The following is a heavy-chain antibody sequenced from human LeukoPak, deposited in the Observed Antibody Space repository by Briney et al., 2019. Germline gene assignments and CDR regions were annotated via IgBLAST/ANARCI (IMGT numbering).Heavy chain of an antibody. D-gene: IGHD3-22*01. CDR3: AADGPADLFDGSEDPPRDAFEI. V-gene: IGHV1-58*02. J-gene: IGHJ3*02. CDR2: IVVGSGNT. Sequence: SVKVSCKASGFTFSSSTMQWVRQARGQRLEWIGWIVVGSGNTNYAQKFQERVTIGRDMSTSTAYMELSSLTSEDTAVFYCAADGPADLFDGSEDPPRDAFEIWGQGTMVTVSS. CDR1: GFTFSSST.